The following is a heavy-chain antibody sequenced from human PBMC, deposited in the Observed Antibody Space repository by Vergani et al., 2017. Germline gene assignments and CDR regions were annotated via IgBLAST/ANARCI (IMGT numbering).Heavy chain of an antibody. D-gene: IGHD4-17*01. CDR2: VIYSGGTI. CDR1: GFTFSSYS. CDR3: ARGDYGDYVTFRDY. Sequence: EVQLLESGGGLVKPGGSLRLSCAASGFTFSSYSMNWVRQAPGKGLEWVSVIYSGGTIYYADSVKGRFTISRDNAKNSLYLQMNSLRAEDTAVYYCARGDYGDYVTFRDYWGQGTLVTVSS. J-gene: IGHJ4*02. V-gene: IGHV3-21*01.